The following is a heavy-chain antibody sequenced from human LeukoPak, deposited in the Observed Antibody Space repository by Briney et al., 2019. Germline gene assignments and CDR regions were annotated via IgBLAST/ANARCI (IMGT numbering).Heavy chain of an antibody. V-gene: IGHV3-30*18. J-gene: IGHJ4*02. Sequence: GGSLRLSCAASGFSFSRYGMHWVRQAPDKGLEWLAVISFDGINKYYPDSVRGRFTISRDNSKNTLFLQMDSLRAEDTAVYYCAKDRRGDSSGYYSAFDYWGQGTLVTVSS. CDR2: ISFDGINK. CDR1: GFSFSRYG. CDR3: AKDRRGDSSGYYSAFDY. D-gene: IGHD3-22*01.